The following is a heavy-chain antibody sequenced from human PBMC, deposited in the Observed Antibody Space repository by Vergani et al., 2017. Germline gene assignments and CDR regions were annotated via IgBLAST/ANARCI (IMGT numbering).Heavy chain of an antibody. CDR1: GGSFSGYY. V-gene: IGHV4-34*01. Sequence: QVQLQQWGAGLLKPSETLSLTCAVYGGSFSGYYWSWIRQPPGKGLEWIGEINHSGSTNYNPSLKSRVTISVDTSKNQFSLKLSSVTAADTAVYYCARGLGRSWLVIGYFDYWGQGTLVTVSS. CDR3: ARGLGRSWLVIGYFDY. CDR2: INHSGST. D-gene: IGHD6-19*01. J-gene: IGHJ4*02.